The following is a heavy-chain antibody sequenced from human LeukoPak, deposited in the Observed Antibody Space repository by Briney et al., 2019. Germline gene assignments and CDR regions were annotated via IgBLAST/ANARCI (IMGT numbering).Heavy chain of an antibody. D-gene: IGHD5-24*01. CDR2: INPNSGGT. CDR1: GYTFTGYY. J-gene: IGHJ4*02. V-gene: IGHV1-2*02. Sequence: ASVKVSCKASGYTFTGYYMHWVRQAPGQGLEWMGWINPNSGGTNYAQKFQGRVTMTRDTSISTAYMELSRLRSDDTAVYYCARGVTRWLQFETNYFDYWGQGTLVTVSS. CDR3: ARGVTRWLQFETNYFDY.